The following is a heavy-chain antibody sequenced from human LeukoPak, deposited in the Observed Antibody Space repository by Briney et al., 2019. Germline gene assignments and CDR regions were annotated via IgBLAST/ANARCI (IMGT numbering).Heavy chain of an antibody. CDR2: IYYSGST. D-gene: IGHD2-2*01. V-gene: IGHV4-59*01. J-gene: IGHJ6*02. CDR3: ARTIVVVPAARYDYYGMDV. CDR1: GGSISSYY. Sequence: SETLSLTCTVSGGSISSYYWNWIRQPPGKGLEWIGYIYYSGSTNYNPSLKSRVTISVDTPKNQFSLKLSSVTAADTAVYYCARTIVVVPAARYDYYGMDVWGQGTTVTVSS.